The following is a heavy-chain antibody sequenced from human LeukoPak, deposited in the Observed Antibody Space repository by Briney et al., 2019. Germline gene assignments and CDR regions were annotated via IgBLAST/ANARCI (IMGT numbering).Heavy chain of an antibody. CDR2: ISGSSSYI. CDR1: GFTFSSYS. CDR3: ARGGTSGRTAMDV. D-gene: IGHD1-1*01. J-gene: IGHJ6*03. Sequence: GGSLRLSCAASGFTFSSYSMNWVRQAPGKGLEWVSSISGSSSYIYYADSVKGRFTISRDNAKNSLYLQMNSLRAEDTAVYYCARGGTSGRTAMDVWGKGTTVTISS. V-gene: IGHV3-21*01.